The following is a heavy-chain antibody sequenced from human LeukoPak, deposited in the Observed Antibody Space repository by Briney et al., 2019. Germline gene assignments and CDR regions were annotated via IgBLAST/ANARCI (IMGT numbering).Heavy chain of an antibody. V-gene: IGHV3-11*01. Sequence: TGGSLRLSCAASGFTFSAYYMSWIRQAPGKGLEWVSDISGSGDSKFYTDSVKGRFTISRDNAKNSLYLQMNSLRAEDTAVYYCARRTYSNYFFDYRGLGTLVTVSS. D-gene: IGHD4-11*01. CDR2: ISGSGDSK. CDR1: GFTFSAYY. CDR3: ARRTYSNYFFDY. J-gene: IGHJ4*02.